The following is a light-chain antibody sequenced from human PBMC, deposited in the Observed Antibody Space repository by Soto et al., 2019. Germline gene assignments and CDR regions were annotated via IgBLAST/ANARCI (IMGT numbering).Light chain of an antibody. Sequence: QSVLTQPASVSGSPGQSITISCTGTSSDVGGYNFVSWYQQHPYKAPKLMIYEVTNWPSGVSNRFSGSKSGNTASLTISGLQAEDEADYYCSSYGSGSTYVFGTGTKATV. V-gene: IGLV2-14*01. J-gene: IGLJ1*01. CDR2: EVT. CDR3: SSYGSGSTYV. CDR1: SSDVGGYNF.